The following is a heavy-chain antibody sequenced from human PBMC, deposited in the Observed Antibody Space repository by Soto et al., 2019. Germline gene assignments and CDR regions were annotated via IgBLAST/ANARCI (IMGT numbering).Heavy chain of an antibody. J-gene: IGHJ3*02. CDR2: INPTGSP. CDR1: GGSLTSYY. V-gene: IGHV4-34*01. D-gene: IGHD6-19*01. Sequence: ACVVCGGSLTSYYWSWIRQPPGRGLEWIGEINPTGSPKYNPSLMSRVTISVDTSKNQFSMKLSSVTAADTAVFYCARSREQWLVDAFAIWGQGTMVTVSS. CDR3: ARSREQWLVDAFAI.